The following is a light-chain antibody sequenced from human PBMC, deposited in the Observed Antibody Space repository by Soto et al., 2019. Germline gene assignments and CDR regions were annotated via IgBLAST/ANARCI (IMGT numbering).Light chain of an antibody. Sequence: QSALTQPASVSGSPGQSITISCTGTISDVGTYDYVAWYQQYPGSAPKLMIYEVRNRPSGVSIRFSGSKSGNTASLTISGLQAEDESVYYCSSYTSSGTLVFGGGTKVTVL. CDR2: EVR. V-gene: IGLV2-14*01. J-gene: IGLJ3*02. CDR3: SSYTSSGTLV. CDR1: ISDVGTYDY.